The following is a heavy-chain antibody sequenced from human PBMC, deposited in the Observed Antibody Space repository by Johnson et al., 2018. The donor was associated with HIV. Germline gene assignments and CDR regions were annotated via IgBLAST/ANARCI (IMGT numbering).Heavy chain of an antibody. D-gene: IGHD6-19*01. CDR2: ISYDGSNK. CDR3: ARVRYSSGWPIYAFDI. J-gene: IGHJ3*02. Sequence: QVQLVESGGGVVQPGRSLRLSCAASGFTFSSYAMHWVRQAPGKGLEWVAVISYDGSNKYYADSVKGRFTISRENSKNTLYLHMNSLRAEDTAVYYCARVRYSSGWPIYAFDIWGQGTVVIVSS. CDR1: GFTFSSYA. V-gene: IGHV3-30-3*01.